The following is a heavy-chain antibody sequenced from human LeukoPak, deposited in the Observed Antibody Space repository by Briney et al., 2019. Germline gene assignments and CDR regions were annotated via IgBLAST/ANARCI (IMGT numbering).Heavy chain of an antibody. Sequence: GGSLRLSCAASGFTFSSYAMSWVRQAPGKGLEWVSGINWNGGSTGYADSVKGRFTISRDNAKNSLYLQMNSLRAEDTALYHCARDLGGYGDLWGQGTLVTVSS. D-gene: IGHD4-17*01. CDR3: ARDLGGYGDL. V-gene: IGHV3-20*01. CDR1: GFTFSSYA. J-gene: IGHJ4*02. CDR2: INWNGGST.